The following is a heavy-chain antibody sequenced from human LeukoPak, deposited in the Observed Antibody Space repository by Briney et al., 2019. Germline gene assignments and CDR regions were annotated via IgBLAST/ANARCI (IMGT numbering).Heavy chain of an antibody. Sequence: SVKVSCKASGGTFSSYAISWVRQAPGQGLEWMGGIIPIFGTANYAQKFQGRVTITTDESTSTAYMEPSSLRSEDTAVYYCARGEGYTVTTSDYYYYYYMDVWGKGTTVTVSS. J-gene: IGHJ6*03. CDR3: ARGEGYTVTTSDYYYYYYMDV. V-gene: IGHV1-69*05. CDR2: IIPIFGTA. D-gene: IGHD4-11*01. CDR1: GGTFSSYA.